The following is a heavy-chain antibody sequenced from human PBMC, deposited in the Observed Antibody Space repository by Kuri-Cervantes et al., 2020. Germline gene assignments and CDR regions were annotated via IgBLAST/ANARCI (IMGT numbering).Heavy chain of an antibody. V-gene: IGHV3-21*01. Sequence: LSLTCAASGFTFSSYSMNWVRQAPGKGLEWVSSISSSSSYIYYADSVKGRFTISRDNSKNTLYLQMNSLRAEDTAVYYCVRMGSGSYAQLHPYYYYYYGMDVWGQGTTVTVSS. CDR3: VRMGSGSYAQLHPYYYYYYGMDV. D-gene: IGHD3-10*01. CDR1: GFTFSSYS. J-gene: IGHJ6*02. CDR2: ISSSSSYI.